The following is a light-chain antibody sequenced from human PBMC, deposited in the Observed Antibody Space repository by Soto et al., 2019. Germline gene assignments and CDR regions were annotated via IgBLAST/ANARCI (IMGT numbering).Light chain of an antibody. V-gene: IGKV2-28*01. CDR2: LGS. CDR3: MQRLQTPLT. J-gene: IGKJ4*02. CDR1: QSLLHSNGDNY. Sequence: DSVMTQSPLSLPCTPGAPASISCRSSQSLLHSNGDNYVDWYLQKPGQSPQLLIYLGSNRSSGVPDRFSGSGSGTDFTLKISRVEAEDVGGYYCMQRLQTPLTFGVGTKVEIK.